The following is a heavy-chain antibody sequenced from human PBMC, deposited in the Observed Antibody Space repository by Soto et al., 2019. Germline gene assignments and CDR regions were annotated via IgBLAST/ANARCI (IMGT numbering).Heavy chain of an antibody. D-gene: IGHD2-2*01. CDR2: IYHSGNT. CDR1: GDSISSGAW. Sequence: QVQLQESGPGLVKASETLSLTCAVSGDSISSGAWWSWVRQSPGKGLQWIGEIYHSGNTRNNPSLKSLVTMSVDKSNNQFALKLMSVTAADTATYYCARDSRTGCSSTDCYMSWGRGILVTVSS. V-gene: IGHV4-4*02. CDR3: ARDSRTGCSSTDCYMS. J-gene: IGHJ5*02.